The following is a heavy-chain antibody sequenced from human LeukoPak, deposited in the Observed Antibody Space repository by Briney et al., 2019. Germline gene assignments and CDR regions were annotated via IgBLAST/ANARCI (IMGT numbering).Heavy chain of an antibody. CDR1: GYTFTTYY. Sequence: ASVKVSCKPSGYTFTTYYLHWVRQAPGQGLEWMRWISTYNGDTKYAQKLQGRVTMTRDTSTSTAYMELRSLRSDDTAVYYCARDPSNTSGWYIFFDFWGQGTLVAVSS. CDR3: ARDPSNTSGWYIFFDF. D-gene: IGHD6-19*01. J-gene: IGHJ4*02. CDR2: ISTYNGDT. V-gene: IGHV1-18*04.